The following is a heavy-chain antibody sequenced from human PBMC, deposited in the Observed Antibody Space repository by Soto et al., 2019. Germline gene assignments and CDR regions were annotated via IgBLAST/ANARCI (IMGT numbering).Heavy chain of an antibody. CDR2: IIPVFGTA. CDR1: GGTFSSYA. CDR3: ASRNAGYSYGWAYYYYGMDV. D-gene: IGHD5-18*01. Sequence: GASVKVSCKASGGTFSSYAISWVRQAPGQGLEWMGGIIPVFGTANYAQKFQGRVTITADESTSTAYMELSSLRSEDTAVYYCASRNAGYSYGWAYYYYGMDVWGQGTTVTVSS. V-gene: IGHV1-69*13. J-gene: IGHJ6*02.